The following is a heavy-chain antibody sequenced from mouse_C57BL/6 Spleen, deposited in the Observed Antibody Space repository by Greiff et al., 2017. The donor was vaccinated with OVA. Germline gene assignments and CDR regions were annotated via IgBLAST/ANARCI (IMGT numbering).Heavy chain of an antibody. D-gene: IGHD3-3*01. J-gene: IGHJ2*01. CDR1: GYTFTSYW. CDR3: ARSAAVGWVFDY. CDR2: IDPSDSET. V-gene: IGHV1-52*01. Sequence: VQLQQPGAELVRPGSSVKLSCKASGYTFTSYWMHWVKQRPIQGLEWIGNIDPSDSETHYNQKFKDKATLTVDKSSSTAYMQLSSLTSEDSAVYDCARSAAVGWVFDYWGQGTTLTVSS.